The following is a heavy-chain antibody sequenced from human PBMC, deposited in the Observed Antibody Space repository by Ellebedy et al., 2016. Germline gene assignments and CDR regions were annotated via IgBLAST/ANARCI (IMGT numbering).Heavy chain of an antibody. CDR3: ARDSRSAGGGGVGYFDL. V-gene: IGHV1-18*01. D-gene: IGHD2-21*01. CDR2: ISGKNGDT. CDR1: GYTFTSYG. J-gene: IGHJ2*01. Sequence: GASVKVSCKASGYTFTSYGISWVRQAPGQGLEWMAWISGKNGDTNSAQNVRGRVTVTTDTSTNTAYMELKSLRSDDTAVYYCARDSRSAGGGGVGYFDLWGRGTLVTVSS.